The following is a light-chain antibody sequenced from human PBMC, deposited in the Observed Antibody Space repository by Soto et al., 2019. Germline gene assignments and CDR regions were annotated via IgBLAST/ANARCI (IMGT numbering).Light chain of an antibody. J-gene: IGLJ3*02. CDR3: AAWDDSLNALV. CDR2: TNY. V-gene: IGLV1-44*01. Sequence: QSVLTQPPSASGTPGQRVTISCSGASSNIGSNAVNWYQQIPGTAPQLLIYTNYQRPSGVPDRFSGSKSGTSASLANTGLQSEDEADYHCAAWDDSLNALVFGGGTKLTVL. CDR1: SSNIGSNA.